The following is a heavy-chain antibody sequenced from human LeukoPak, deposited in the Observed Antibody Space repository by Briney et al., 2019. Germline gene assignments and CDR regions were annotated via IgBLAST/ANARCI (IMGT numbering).Heavy chain of an antibody. CDR3: AKDLQQLGPALSYYFDY. CDR1: GFTFSSNA. D-gene: IGHD6-13*01. V-gene: IGHV3-23*01. J-gene: IGHJ4*02. Sequence: PGGSLRLSCAASGFTFSSNAMSWVRQAPGKGLEWVSAISGSGGSTYYADSVKGRFTISRDNSKNTLYLQMNSLRAEDTAVYYCAKDLQQLGPALSYYFDYWGQGTLVTVSS. CDR2: ISGSGGST.